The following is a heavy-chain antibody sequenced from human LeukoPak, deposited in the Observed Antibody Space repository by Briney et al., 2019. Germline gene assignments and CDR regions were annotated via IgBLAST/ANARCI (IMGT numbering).Heavy chain of an antibody. V-gene: IGHV3-64D*06. CDR2: ISRNGGST. Sequence: GGSLRLSCSASGFTFNSYPVHWVRQAPGKGLEYVSGISRNGGSTYYADSVKGRFTISRDNSKNTLYLQMSSLRAEDTAVYYCVKESGFMVAPNSAFDIWGQGAMVTVSS. CDR1: GFTFNSYP. J-gene: IGHJ3*02. CDR3: VKESGFMVAPNSAFDI. D-gene: IGHD4/OR15-4a*01.